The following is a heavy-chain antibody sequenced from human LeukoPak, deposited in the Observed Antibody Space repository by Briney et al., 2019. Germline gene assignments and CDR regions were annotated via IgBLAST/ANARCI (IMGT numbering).Heavy chain of an antibody. D-gene: IGHD3-9*01. J-gene: IGHJ4*02. CDR1: GFTFNSYW. CDR2: IKQDGSEK. V-gene: IGHV3-7*01. CDR3: ARLEDYDILTGFDY. Sequence: PGGSLRLSCAASGFTFNSYWMSWVRQAPGKGLEWVANIKQDGSEKYYVDSVKGRFTISSDNAKNSLYLQMNSLRAEDTALYYCARLEDYDILTGFDYWGQGTLVTVSS.